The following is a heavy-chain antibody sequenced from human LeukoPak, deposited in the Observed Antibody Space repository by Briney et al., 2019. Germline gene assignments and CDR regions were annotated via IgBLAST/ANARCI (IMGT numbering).Heavy chain of an antibody. CDR1: GGTFSSYA. CDR2: IIPIFGTA. CDR3: ARDLYDSSGYYV. V-gene: IGHV1-69*13. Sequence: SVKVSCKASGGTFSSYAISWVRQAPGQGLEWMGGIIPIFGTANYAQKFQGGVTITADESTSTAYMELSSLGSEDTAVYYCARDLYDSSGYYVWGQGTLVTVSS. J-gene: IGHJ4*02. D-gene: IGHD3-22*01.